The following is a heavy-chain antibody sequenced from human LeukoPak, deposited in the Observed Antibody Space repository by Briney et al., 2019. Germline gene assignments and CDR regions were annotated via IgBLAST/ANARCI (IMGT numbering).Heavy chain of an antibody. J-gene: IGHJ4*02. D-gene: IGHD1-26*01. CDR2: IYHSGSA. CDR1: GGSISSSGYY. V-gene: IGHV4-39*01. CDR3: ARQSYSGGYWAPPYFDY. Sequence: SETLSLTCTVSGGSISSSGYYWGWVRQPPGKGLEWIGSIYHSGSAYDNPSLKSRVTISVDTSKNQFSLKLTSVTAADTAVYYCARQSYSGGYWAPPYFDYWGQGTLVTVSS.